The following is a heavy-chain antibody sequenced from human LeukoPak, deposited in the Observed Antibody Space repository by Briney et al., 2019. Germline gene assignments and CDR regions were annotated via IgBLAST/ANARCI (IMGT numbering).Heavy chain of an antibody. Sequence: SETLSLTCAVSGGSISSGGYSWSWIRQPPGKGLEWIGYIYHSGSTYYNPSLKSRVTISVDRSKNQFSLKLSSVTAADTAVYYCARGGIAAANFDYWGQGTLVTVSS. CDR1: GGSISSGGYS. CDR2: IYHSGST. J-gene: IGHJ4*02. V-gene: IGHV4-30-2*01. D-gene: IGHD6-13*01. CDR3: ARGGIAAANFDY.